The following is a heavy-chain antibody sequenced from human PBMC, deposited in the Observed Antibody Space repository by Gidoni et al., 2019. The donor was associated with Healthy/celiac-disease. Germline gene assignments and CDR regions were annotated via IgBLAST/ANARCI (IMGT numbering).Heavy chain of an antibody. CDR2: ISSSSSYI. V-gene: IGHV3-21*06. J-gene: IGHJ4*02. CDR3: ARDVGLDY. D-gene: IGHD3-3*01. Sequence: EVQLVESGGGLVKPGGTLRRACAASGFTFSSYSMSCVRQAPGKGLGWVSSISSSSSYIYYADSVKGRFTISRDNAKNSLYLQMNSLRAEDTAVYYCARDVGLDYWGQGTLVTVSS. CDR1: GFTFSSYS.